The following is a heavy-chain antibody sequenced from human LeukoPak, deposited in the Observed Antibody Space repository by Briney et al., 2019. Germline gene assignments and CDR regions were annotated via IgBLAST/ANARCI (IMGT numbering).Heavy chain of an antibody. CDR3: AKAFFGVEPFDY. Sequence: GGSPRLSCAASGFTFSSYAMSWVRQAPGKGLEWVSGISGNGGSTYYVDSVKGRFTISRDNSKNTLYLQMNSLRAEDTAVYYCAKAFFGVEPFDYWGQGTLVTVSS. CDR1: GFTFSSYA. V-gene: IGHV3-23*01. J-gene: IGHJ4*02. CDR2: ISGNGGST. D-gene: IGHD3-3*01.